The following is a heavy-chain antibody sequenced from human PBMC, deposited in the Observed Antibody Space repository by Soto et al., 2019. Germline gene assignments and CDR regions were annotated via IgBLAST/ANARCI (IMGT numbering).Heavy chain of an antibody. V-gene: IGHV3-30*03. Sequence: HPGGSLRLSCAASGFTFDDYGMSWVRQAPGKGLEWVAVISYDGSNKYYADSVKGRFTISRDNSKNTLYLQMNSLRAEDTAVYYCAMIWSPTNDAFDIWGQGTMVTVSS. J-gene: IGHJ3*02. CDR2: ISYDGSNK. D-gene: IGHD3-22*01. CDR3: AMIWSPTNDAFDI. CDR1: GFTFDDYG.